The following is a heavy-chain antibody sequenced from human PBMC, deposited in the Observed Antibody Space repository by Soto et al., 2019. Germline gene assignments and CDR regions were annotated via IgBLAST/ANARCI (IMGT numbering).Heavy chain of an antibody. Sequence: QVQLQESGPGLVKPSETLSLTCTVSGGSISSYYWSWIRQPPGKGLEWIGYIYYSGSTNYNPSLKSRVTISVDTSKNQFSLKLSSVTAADTAVYYCARMTGGLYGDYTFDYWGQGTLVTVSS. CDR2: IYYSGST. D-gene: IGHD4-17*01. CDR3: ARMTGGLYGDYTFDY. CDR1: GGSISSYY. J-gene: IGHJ4*02. V-gene: IGHV4-59*01.